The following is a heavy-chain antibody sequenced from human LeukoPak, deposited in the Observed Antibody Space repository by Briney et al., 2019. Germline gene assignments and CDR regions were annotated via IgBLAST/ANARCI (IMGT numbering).Heavy chain of an antibody. D-gene: IGHD5-12*01. J-gene: IGHJ4*02. CDR3: ARGRIVATSTSLAIY. Sequence: ASIKVSCKASGYTFTDYYMHWVRQAPGQGLQWMGRINPKTGGTNYAQKFQGRVTMTGDTSISTAYMELSSLRSEDTAVYYCARGRIVATSTSLAIYWGQGTLVTVSS. V-gene: IGHV1-2*06. CDR1: GYTFTDYY. CDR2: INPKTGGT.